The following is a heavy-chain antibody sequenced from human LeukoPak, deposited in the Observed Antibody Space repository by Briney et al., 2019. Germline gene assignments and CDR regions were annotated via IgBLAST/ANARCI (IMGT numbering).Heavy chain of an antibody. CDR3: ARDGYGSGSSNFDY. J-gene: IGHJ4*02. CDR2: ISSSSSYI. Sequence: GRSLRLSCAASGFTFSSYSMNWVRQAPGKGLEWVSSISSSSSYIYYADSVKGRFTISRDNAKNSLYLQMNSLRAEDTAVYYCARDGYGSGSSNFDYWGQGTLVTVSS. CDR1: GFTFSSYS. V-gene: IGHV3-21*01. D-gene: IGHD3-10*01.